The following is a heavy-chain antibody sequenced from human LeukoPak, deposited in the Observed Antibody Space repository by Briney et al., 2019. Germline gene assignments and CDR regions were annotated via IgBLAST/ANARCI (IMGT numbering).Heavy chain of an antibody. CDR3: ARDLIVDIVATGDY. J-gene: IGHJ4*02. V-gene: IGHV1-2*02. CDR1: GYTFTGYY. D-gene: IGHD5-12*01. Sequence: ASVKVSCKASGYTFTGYYMHWVRQAPGQGLEWMGWINPNSGGTNYAQKFQGRVTTTRDTSISTAYMELSRLRSDDTAVYYCARDLIVDIVATGDYWGQGTLVTVSS. CDR2: INPNSGGT.